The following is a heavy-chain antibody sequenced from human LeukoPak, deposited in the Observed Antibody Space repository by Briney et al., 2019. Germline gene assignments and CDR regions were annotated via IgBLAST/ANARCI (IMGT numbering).Heavy chain of an antibody. CDR3: ARVLPPMITFGGVTVAYNWFDP. D-gene: IGHD3-16*02. CDR2: IYYSGST. V-gene: IGHV4-59*01. J-gene: IGHJ5*02. Sequence: PSETLSLTCTVSGGSISSYYWSWIRQPPGKGLEWIGYIYYSGSTNYNPSLKSRVTISVDTSKNQFSLKLSSVTAADTAVYYCARVLPPMITFGGVTVAYNWFDPWGQGTLVTVSS. CDR1: GGSISSYY.